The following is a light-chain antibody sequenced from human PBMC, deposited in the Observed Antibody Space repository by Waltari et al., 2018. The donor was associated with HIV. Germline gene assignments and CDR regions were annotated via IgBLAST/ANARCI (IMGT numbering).Light chain of an antibody. CDR1: QGISHH. CDR2: AAS. Sequence: DIQLTQSPSFLSASVGDRVTVTSPASQGISHHLAWYQQKSGRAPKLLIYAASTLQNGVPSRFSGSGSGTEFTLKISNVQPEDFATYVCQQLAGFPTFGQGTRVEI. V-gene: IGKV1-9*01. CDR3: QQLAGFPT. J-gene: IGKJ5*01.